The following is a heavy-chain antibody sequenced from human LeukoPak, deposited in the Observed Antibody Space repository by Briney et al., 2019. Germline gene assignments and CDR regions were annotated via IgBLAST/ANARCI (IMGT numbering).Heavy chain of an antibody. D-gene: IGHD6-13*01. J-gene: IGHJ6*03. CDR1: GGSFSGYY. Sequence: SETLSLTCAVYGGSFSGYYWSWIRQPPGRRLEWIGEINHSGSTNYNPSLKSRVTISVDTSKNQFSLKLSSVTAADTAVYYCARGFYSSSWYYYYYYMDVWGKGTTVTVSS. V-gene: IGHV4-34*01. CDR2: INHSGST. CDR3: ARGFYSSSWYYYYYYMDV.